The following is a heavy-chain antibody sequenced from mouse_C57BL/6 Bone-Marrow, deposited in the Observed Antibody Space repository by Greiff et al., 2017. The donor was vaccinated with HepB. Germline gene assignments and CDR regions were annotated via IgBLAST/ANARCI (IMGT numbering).Heavy chain of an antibody. CDR1: GFTFSDYY. V-gene: IGHV5-16*01. J-gene: IGHJ2*01. D-gene: IGHD1-1*01. Sequence: EVKLVESEGGLVQPGSSMKLSCTASGFTFSDYYMAWVRQVPEKGLEWVANINYDGSSTYYLDSLKSRFIISRDNAKNILYLQMSSLKSEDTATYYCARGPYYSYFDYWGQGTTLTVSS. CDR3: ARGPYYSYFDY. CDR2: INYDGSST.